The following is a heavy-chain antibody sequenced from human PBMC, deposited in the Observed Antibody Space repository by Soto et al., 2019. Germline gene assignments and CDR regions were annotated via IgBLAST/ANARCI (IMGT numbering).Heavy chain of an antibody. CDR2: TYSGGTT. V-gene: IGHV3-66*01. D-gene: IGHD3-10*02. CDR3: ARYLRKYVDARDVFSI. CDR1: GFTVSSNY. Sequence: PGGSLRLSCAASGFTVSSNYMSCVRQAPGRGLEWVSVTYSGGTTYYADSVKGRFTISRDNSKNTLDLQMNSLRADDTAVYYCARYLRKYVDARDVFSIRARGT. J-gene: IGHJ3*02.